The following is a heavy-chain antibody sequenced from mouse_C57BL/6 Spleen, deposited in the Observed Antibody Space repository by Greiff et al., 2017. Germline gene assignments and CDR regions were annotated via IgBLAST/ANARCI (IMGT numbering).Heavy chain of an antibody. CDR3: ARRGLGRRYFDV. CDR1: GYTFTSYW. J-gene: IGHJ1*03. CDR2: IYPGSGST. D-gene: IGHD4-1*01. V-gene: IGHV1-55*01. Sequence: QVQLKQPGAELVKPGASVKMSCKASGYTFTSYWITWVKQRPGQGLEWIGDIYPGSGSTNYNEKFKSKATLTVDTSSSTAYMQLSSLTSEDSAVYYCARRGLGRRYFDVWGTGTTVTVSS.